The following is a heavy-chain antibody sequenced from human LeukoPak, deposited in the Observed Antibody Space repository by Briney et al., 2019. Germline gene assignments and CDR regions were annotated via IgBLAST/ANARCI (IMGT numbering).Heavy chain of an antibody. Sequence: PGGSLRLSCAVSGFTVSGNYMSWVRQAPGKGLEWVSLIYSGGTTYYADSVKGRFTISRGNSKNTLYLQMNSLRAEDTAVYYCARRAGGYSHPYDYWGQGILVTVSS. CDR2: IYSGGTT. V-gene: IGHV3-53*01. D-gene: IGHD4-23*01. CDR1: GFTVSGNY. J-gene: IGHJ4*02. CDR3: ARRAGGYSHPYDY.